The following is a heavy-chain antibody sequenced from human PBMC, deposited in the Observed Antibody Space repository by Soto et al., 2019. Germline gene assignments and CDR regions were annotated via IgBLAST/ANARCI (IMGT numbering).Heavy chain of an antibody. J-gene: IGHJ4*02. CDR2: ISGSGTTI. CDR1: GFSLRGYS. D-gene: IGHD4-17*01. CDR3: ARGAGYGDYGGY. V-gene: IGHV3-48*02. Sequence: EVQLVESGGGFVQPGGSLRLSCAASGFSLRGYSMIWVRQAPGKGLEWVSYISGSGTTINYADSVKGRFTISRDNAKNSVYLQMNSLGDEDTAVYYCARGAGYGDYGGYWGQGTLVTVSS.